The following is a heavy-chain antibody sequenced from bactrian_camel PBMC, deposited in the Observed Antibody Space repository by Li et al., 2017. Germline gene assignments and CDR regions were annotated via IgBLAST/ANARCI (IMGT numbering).Heavy chain of an antibody. CDR3: AAEPTACWNFFEYQLRYGY. V-gene: IGHV3S1*01. CDR1: AVAASIDC. CDR2: IDTGGGSS. D-gene: IGHD1*01. Sequence: HVQLVESGGGSVQSGGSLRLSCDASAVAASIDCMGWLRQAPGKEREGVAAIDTGGGSSYYADSVKGRFTISQDNAKNTLYLQMNSLKPEDTAMYYCAAEPTACWNFFEYQLRYGYRGQGTQVTVS. J-gene: IGHJ6*01.